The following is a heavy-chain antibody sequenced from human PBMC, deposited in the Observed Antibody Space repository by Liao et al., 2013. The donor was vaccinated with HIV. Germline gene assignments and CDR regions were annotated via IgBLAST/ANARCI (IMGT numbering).Heavy chain of an antibody. CDR3: ARIGVGNWFDP. CDR2: INHSGST. CDR1: GASFSGYY. V-gene: IGHV4-34*01. Sequence: QVQLQQWGAGLLKPSETLSLTCAVYGASFSGYYWSWIRQPPGKGLEWIGEINHSGSTNYNPSLKSRVTISVDTSKNQFSLKLSSVTAADTAVYYCARIGVGNWFDPWGQGTLVTVSS. D-gene: IGHD3-10*01. J-gene: IGHJ5*02.